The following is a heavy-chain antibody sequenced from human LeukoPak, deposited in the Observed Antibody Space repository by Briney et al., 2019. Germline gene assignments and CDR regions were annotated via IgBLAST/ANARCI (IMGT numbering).Heavy chain of an antibody. CDR2: IYYSGST. J-gene: IGHJ6*02. Sequence: SETLSLTCTVSGGSISSYYWSWIRQPPGKGLEWIGYIYYSGSTNYNPSLKSRVTISVDTSKNQFSLKLSSVTAADTAVYYCAGVDYYGMDVWGQGTTVTVSS. V-gene: IGHV4-59*12. CDR3: AGVDYYGMDV. D-gene: IGHD2-15*01. CDR1: GGSISSYY.